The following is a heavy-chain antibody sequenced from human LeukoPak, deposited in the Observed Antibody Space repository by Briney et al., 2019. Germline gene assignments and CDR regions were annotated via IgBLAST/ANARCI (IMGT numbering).Heavy chain of an antibody. CDR2: MNPNSGNT. D-gene: IGHD6-13*01. CDR1: GYTFTSYD. Sequence: ASVTVSCTASGYTFTSYDINWVRQGQGQGLEWMGWMNPNSGNTGYAQKFQGRVTMTRNTSISTAYMELSSLRSEDTAVYYCARRAYSYSSSWYVDYWGQGTLVTVCS. J-gene: IGHJ4*02. CDR3: ARRAYSYSSSWYVDY. V-gene: IGHV1-8*01.